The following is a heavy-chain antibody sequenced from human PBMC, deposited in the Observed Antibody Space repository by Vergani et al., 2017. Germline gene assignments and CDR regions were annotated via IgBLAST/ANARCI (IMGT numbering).Heavy chain of an antibody. V-gene: IGHV4-61*01. CDR1: GGSVSSGSYY. CDR2: IYYSGST. Sequence: QVQLQESGPGLVKPSETLSLTCTVSGGSVSSGSYYWSWIRQPPGKGLEWIGYIYYSGSTNYNPSLKSRVTISVDTSKNQFSLKLSSVTAADTAVYYCARVQVSGTELNWFDPWGQGTLVTVSS. J-gene: IGHJ5*02. CDR3: ARVQVSGTELNWFDP. D-gene: IGHD1-1*01.